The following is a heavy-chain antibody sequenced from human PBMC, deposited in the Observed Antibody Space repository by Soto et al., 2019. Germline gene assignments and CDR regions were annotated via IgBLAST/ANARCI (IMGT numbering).Heavy chain of an antibody. J-gene: IGHJ4*02. D-gene: IGHD3-10*01. Sequence: EVQLVESGGGLVQPGGSLKLSCAASGFTFSGSALHWVRQASGKGLEWLGRIRSKANNYATAYAASVKGRFTISRDDSKTTAYLQMNSLTTDDTAVYYCALTYYYGAYYFDYWGQGTLLTVSS. CDR2: IRSKANNYAT. V-gene: IGHV3-73*02. CDR1: GFTFSGSA. CDR3: ALTYYYGAYYFDY.